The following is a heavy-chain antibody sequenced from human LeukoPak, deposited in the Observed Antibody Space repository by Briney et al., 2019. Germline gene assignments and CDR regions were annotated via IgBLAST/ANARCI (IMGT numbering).Heavy chain of an antibody. CDR1: GGTFSSYA. V-gene: IGHV1-69*13. CDR3: ARVVLAVAGDFPHAFDI. Sequence: GASVKVSCKASGGTFSSYAISWVRQAPGQGLEWMGGIIPIFGTANYARKFQGRVTITADESTSTAYMELSSLRSEDTAVYYCARVVLAVAGDFPHAFDIWGQGTMVTVSS. CDR2: IIPIFGTA. J-gene: IGHJ3*02. D-gene: IGHD6-19*01.